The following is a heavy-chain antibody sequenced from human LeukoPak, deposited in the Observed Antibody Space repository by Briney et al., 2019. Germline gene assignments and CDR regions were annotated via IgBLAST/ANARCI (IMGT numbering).Heavy chain of an antibody. Sequence: GGSLRLSCAASGFIVSSNYMSWVRQAPEKGLEWVSVIYSGGSTYYADSVKGRFTISRDNSKNTLYLQMNSLRAEDTAVYYCAKSLDYRAINWFDPWGQGTLVTVSS. V-gene: IGHV3-66*01. CDR2: IYSGGST. D-gene: IGHD3-16*02. CDR1: GFIVSSNY. J-gene: IGHJ5*02. CDR3: AKSLDYRAINWFDP.